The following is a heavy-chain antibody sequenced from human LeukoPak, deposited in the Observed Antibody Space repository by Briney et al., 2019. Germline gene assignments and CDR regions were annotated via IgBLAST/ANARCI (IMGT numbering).Heavy chain of an antibody. CDR1: GFTFSSYG. D-gene: IGHD2-21*01. J-gene: IGHJ2*01. CDR3: ARDRGDQGWYFDL. V-gene: IGHV3-33*01. CDR2: IWYDGSNK. Sequence: GGSLRLSCAASGFTFSSYGMHWVRQAPGKGLEWVAVIWYDGSNKYYADSVKGRFTISRDNSKNTLYLQMNSLRAEDTAVYYCARDRGDQGWYFDLWGRGTLVTVSS.